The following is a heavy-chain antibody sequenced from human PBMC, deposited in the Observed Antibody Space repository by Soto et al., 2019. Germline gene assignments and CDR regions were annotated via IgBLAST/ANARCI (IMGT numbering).Heavy chain of an antibody. CDR1: GFTFSSYA. Sequence: PGGSLRLSCAASGFTFSSYAMSWVRQAPGKGLEWVSAISGSGGSTYYADSVKGRFTISRDNSKNTLYLQMNSLRAEGTAVCYCAKAHIVVVVAATPSSFDYWGQGTLVTVSS. CDR3: AKAHIVVVVAATPSSFDY. CDR2: ISGSGGST. V-gene: IGHV3-23*01. J-gene: IGHJ4*02. D-gene: IGHD2-15*01.